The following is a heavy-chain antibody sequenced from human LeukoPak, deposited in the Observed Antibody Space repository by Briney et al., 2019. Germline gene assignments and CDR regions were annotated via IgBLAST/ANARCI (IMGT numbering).Heavy chain of an antibody. V-gene: IGHV1-24*01. CDR2: FDPEDGET. J-gene: IGHJ3*02. Sequence: GASVKVSCRVSGYTLTELSMHWVRQAPGKGLEWMGGFDPEDGETIYAQKFQGKVTVTEDTSTDTAYMELSSLRSEDTAVYCCAPRAPYDAFDIWGQGTMVTVSS. CDR3: APRAPYDAFDI. CDR1: GYTLTELS.